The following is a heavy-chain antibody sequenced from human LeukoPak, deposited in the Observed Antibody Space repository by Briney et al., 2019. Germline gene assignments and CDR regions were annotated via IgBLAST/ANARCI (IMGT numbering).Heavy chain of an antibody. CDR1: GFTFSNYA. V-gene: IGHV3-30*03. CDR3: ARATVTRWFDP. D-gene: IGHD4-17*01. CDR2: MSYDGSDK. Sequence: PGRSLRLSCAASGFTFSNYAMHWVRQAPGKGLEWVAFMSYDGSDKYYADSVKGRFTISRDNSKNTLYLQMNSLRAEDTAVYYCARATVTRWFDPWGQGTLVTVSS. J-gene: IGHJ5*02.